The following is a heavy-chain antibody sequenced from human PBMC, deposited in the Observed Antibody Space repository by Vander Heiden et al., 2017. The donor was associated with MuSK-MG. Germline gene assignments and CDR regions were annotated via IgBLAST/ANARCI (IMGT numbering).Heavy chain of an antibody. Sequence: PGTSRVDSCEVAGASFSSYAISWVRQAPGQGLEWMGGIIPIFGTANYAQKFQGRVTITADESTSTAYMELSSLRYEGTGVYLLARGPISVDAFYLWGQGTMGTVSS. J-gene: IGHJ3*01. D-gene: IGHD5-12*01. CDR2: IIPIFGTA. CDR3: ARGPISVDAFYL. CDR1: GASFSSYA. V-gene: IGHV1-69*01.